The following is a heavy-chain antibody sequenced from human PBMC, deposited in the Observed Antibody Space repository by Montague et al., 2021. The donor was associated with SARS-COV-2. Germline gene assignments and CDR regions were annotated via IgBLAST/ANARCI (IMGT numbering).Heavy chain of an antibody. Sequence: TLSLTCTVSGGSISSGSYYWSWIRQPAGKGLEWIGSISISGSTNHNPSLKSRVTISVDTSKNQFSLKLSSVTAADTAVYYCARDIALTGLFDYWGQGTLVTVSS. J-gene: IGHJ4*02. CDR1: GGSISSGSYY. CDR2: ISISGST. D-gene: IGHD6-19*01. CDR3: ARDIALTGLFDY. V-gene: IGHV4-61*02.